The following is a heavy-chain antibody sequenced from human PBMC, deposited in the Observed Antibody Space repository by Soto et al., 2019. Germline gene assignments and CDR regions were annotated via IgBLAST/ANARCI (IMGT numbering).Heavy chain of an antibody. D-gene: IGHD3-22*01. CDR2: MNPNSGNT. V-gene: IGHV1-8*01. CDR3: ASYYYDSSGYDAFDI. Sequence: ASVKVSCKASGYTFTIYDINCVVQSTLQGLEWMGCMNPNSGNTGYAQKFQGRVTMTRNTSITTAYMELSSLRSEDTAVYYCASYYYDSSGYDAFDIWGQGTMVTVSS. CDR1: GYTFTIYD. J-gene: IGHJ3*02.